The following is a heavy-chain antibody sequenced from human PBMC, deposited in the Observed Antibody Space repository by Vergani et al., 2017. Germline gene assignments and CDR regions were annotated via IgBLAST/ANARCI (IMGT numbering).Heavy chain of an antibody. V-gene: IGHV3-48*01. CDR2: IISSSSTI. J-gene: IGHJ4*02. CDR3: ASPSRDGFCTNGGYPLGY. D-gene: IGHD2-8*01. CDR1: GSTFSSYA. Sequence: EVQLVESGGGLVQPGGSLRLSCAASGSTFSSYAMNWVRQAPGKGLEWVSYIISSSSTIYYADSMKGRFTISRDNAKNSLHLQMNHLRAEDTAVYYCASPSRDGFCTNGGYPLGYWGQGALVTVSS.